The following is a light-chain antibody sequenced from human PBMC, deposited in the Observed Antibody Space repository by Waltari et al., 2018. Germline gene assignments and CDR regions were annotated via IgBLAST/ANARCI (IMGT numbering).Light chain of an antibody. CDR2: DAS. CDR1: QSVSSY. CDR3: QQRSNWPPTWT. Sequence: EIVLTQSPATLSLSPGERATLSCRASQSVSSYLAWYQQKPGQAPRLLIYDASNRATCIPARFSGSGSGTDFTLTISSLEPEDFAVYYCQQRSNWPPTWTCGQGTKVEIK. J-gene: IGKJ1*01. V-gene: IGKV3-11*01.